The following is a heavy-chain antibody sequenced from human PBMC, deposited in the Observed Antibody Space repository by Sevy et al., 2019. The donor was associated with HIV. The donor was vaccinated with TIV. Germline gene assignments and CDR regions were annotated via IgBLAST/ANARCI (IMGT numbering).Heavy chain of an antibody. CDR1: GGTFSSYA. J-gene: IGHJ6*02. CDR3: ARARRGYYYYGMDV. Sequence: ASVKVSCKASGGTFSSYAISWVRQAPGQGLEWMGGIIPIFGTANYSQKFQGSVTITADESTSTAYMELSSLRSEDTAMSYCARARRGYYYYGMDVWGQGTTVTVSS. D-gene: IGHD4-17*01. CDR2: IIPIFGTA. V-gene: IGHV1-69*13.